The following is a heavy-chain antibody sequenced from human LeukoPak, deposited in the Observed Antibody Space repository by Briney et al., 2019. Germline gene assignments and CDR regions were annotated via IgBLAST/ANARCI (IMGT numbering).Heavy chain of an antibody. CDR1: GYTFTDEY. J-gene: IGHJ4*02. D-gene: IGHD1-14*01. CDR3: VGHLTDPTSGDY. Sequence: GASVKVSCKTSGYTFTDEYIHWVRQAPGHGLECMGWMHPNTGDTVYVQKFQGRVTFTRDTSISTAYMELHRLRSDDTAVYYCVGHLTDPTSGDYWGQGTLVTVSS. CDR2: MHPNTGDT. V-gene: IGHV1-2*02.